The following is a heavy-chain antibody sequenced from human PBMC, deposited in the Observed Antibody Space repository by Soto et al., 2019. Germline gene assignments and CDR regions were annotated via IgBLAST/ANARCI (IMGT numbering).Heavy chain of an antibody. CDR1: GFTFDDYA. J-gene: IGHJ4*02. D-gene: IGHD2-2*01. CDR3: AKGGQLFTEGSGY. CDR2: TSWNSGSI. V-gene: IGHV3-9*01. Sequence: GGSLRLSCAASGFTFDDYAMHWVRQAPGKGLEWVSGTSWNSGSIGYADSVKGRFTISRDNAKNSLYLQMNSLRAEDTALYYCAKGGQLFTEGSGYWGQGTLVTVSS.